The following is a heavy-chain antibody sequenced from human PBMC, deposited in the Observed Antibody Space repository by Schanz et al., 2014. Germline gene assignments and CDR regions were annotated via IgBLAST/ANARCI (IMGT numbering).Heavy chain of an antibody. CDR1: GGSVSTYY. Sequence: QVQLQESGPGLVKSSETLSLTCTVSGGSVSTYYWHWIRQPPGKGLEWIGYIHYSGNTNYNPSLKSRVTISLDTSKNQFSLKVNSVTAADTAAYYCARGGYCSRTSCYFKGGWFDPWGQGTLVTVSS. CDR3: ARGGYCSRTSCYFKGGWFDP. V-gene: IGHV4-59*02. J-gene: IGHJ5*02. D-gene: IGHD2-2*01. CDR2: IHYSGNT.